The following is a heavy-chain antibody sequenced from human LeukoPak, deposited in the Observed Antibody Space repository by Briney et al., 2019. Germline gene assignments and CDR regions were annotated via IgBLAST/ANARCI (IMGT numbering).Heavy chain of an antibody. V-gene: IGHV1-2*02. J-gene: IGHJ4*02. CDR2: INPNSGGT. D-gene: IGHD4-11*01. CDR1: GYTFTGYY. Sequence: ASVKVSCKASGYTFTGYYMHWVRQAPGQGLEWMGWINPNSGGTNYAQMFQGRVNMTWDTSISTAYMELSRLRSDDTAVYYCARDRTTVTIFDYWGQGTLVTVSS. CDR3: ARDRTTVTIFDY.